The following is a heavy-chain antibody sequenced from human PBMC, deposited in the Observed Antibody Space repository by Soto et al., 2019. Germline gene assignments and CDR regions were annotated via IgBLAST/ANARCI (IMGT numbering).Heavy chain of an antibody. J-gene: IGHJ6*02. CDR1: GYTFISHG. D-gene: IGHD2-15*01. CDR2: ISGKNGNT. Sequence: QVQLVQSGVEVKKPGASVKVSCKASGYTFISHGISWVRQAPGQGLDWMGWISGKNGNTNYAQKLQGRVTLTTDTSTSTAYMEQRRLRSDDPAVYYCARVSSSIVVVPDYGMDVWGHGTTVTVSS. V-gene: IGHV1-18*04. CDR3: ARVSSSIVVVPDYGMDV.